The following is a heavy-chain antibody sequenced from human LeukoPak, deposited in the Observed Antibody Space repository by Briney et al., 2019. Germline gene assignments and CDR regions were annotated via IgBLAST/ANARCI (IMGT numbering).Heavy chain of an antibody. V-gene: IGHV1-69*06. CDR3: ARAYSSGWYVGY. Sequence: ASVKVSCKASGGTFSSYAINWVRQAPGQGLEWMGGIIPIFGTANYAQKFQGRVTITADKSTSTAYMELSSLRSEDTAVYYCARAYSSGWYVGYWGQGTLVTVSS. CDR1: GGTFSSYA. D-gene: IGHD6-19*01. CDR2: IIPIFGTA. J-gene: IGHJ4*02.